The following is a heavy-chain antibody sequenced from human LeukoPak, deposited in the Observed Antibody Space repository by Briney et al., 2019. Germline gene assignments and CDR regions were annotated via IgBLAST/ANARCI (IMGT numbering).Heavy chain of an antibody. CDR2: IWYDGSNT. Sequence: GGSLRLSCAASEFTFSSYAMHWVRQAPGKGLEWVAFIWYDGSNTFYAESVKGRFTISRDNSKNTLYLQMNSLRPEDTAVYYCAKDYLISGYYPGFDYWGQGTLVTVSS. CDR1: EFTFSSYA. V-gene: IGHV3-30*02. CDR3: AKDYLISGYYPGFDY. D-gene: IGHD3-3*01. J-gene: IGHJ4*02.